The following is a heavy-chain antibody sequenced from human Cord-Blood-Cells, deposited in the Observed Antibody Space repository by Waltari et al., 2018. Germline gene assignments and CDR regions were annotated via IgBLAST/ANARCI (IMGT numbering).Heavy chain of an antibody. D-gene: IGHD4-17*01. CDR2: IYYSGST. Sequence: QLQLQESGPGLVKPSETLSLTCTVSGRSTSSSSSSWGWIRPPPGKGLEWIGSIYYSGSTYYNPSLKSRVTISVDTSKNQFSLKLSSVTAADTAVYYCARRGYGDYGYFQHWGQGTLVTVSS. CDR3: ARRGYGDYGYFQH. V-gene: IGHV4-39*01. CDR1: GRSTSSSSSS. J-gene: IGHJ1*01.